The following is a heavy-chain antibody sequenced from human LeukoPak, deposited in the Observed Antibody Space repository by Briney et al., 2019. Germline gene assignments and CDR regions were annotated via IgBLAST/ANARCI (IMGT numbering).Heavy chain of an antibody. CDR3: ARTIVGTTTESY. V-gene: IGHV1-3*04. Sequence: ASVKVSCKASGYTFTSYAIHWVRQAPGQRLEWMGWVNTGNGNIKYSQDFQGRVTITRDTSASTAYMELSSLRSEDTAVYYCARTIVGTTTESYWGQGTLVTVSS. CDR2: VNTGNGNI. CDR1: GYTFTSYA. D-gene: IGHD1-26*01. J-gene: IGHJ4*02.